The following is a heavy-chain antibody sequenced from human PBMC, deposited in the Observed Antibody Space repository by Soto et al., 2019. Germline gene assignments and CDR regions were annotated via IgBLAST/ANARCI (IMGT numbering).Heavy chain of an antibody. CDR1: GLTFNSYT. CDR3: APSAPNYYYGMDV. J-gene: IGHJ6*02. V-gene: IGHV3-21*01. CDR2: ISSRGSYI. Sequence: GGSLRLSCAASGLTFNSYTMNWVGKAQGKGLEWVSSISSRGSYIYYADSVKGRFTISRDNAKNSLYLQMNSLRAEDTAVYYCAPSAPNYYYGMDVWGPGTTVTVSS.